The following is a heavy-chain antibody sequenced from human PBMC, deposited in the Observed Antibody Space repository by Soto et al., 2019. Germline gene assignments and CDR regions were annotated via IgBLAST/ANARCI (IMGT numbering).Heavy chain of an antibody. Sequence: ASVKVSCKASGYTFTSYGISWVRQAPGQGLEWMGWISAYNGNTNYAQKLQGRVTMTTDTSTSTAYMELRSLRSDDTAVYYCARVLIYYYDSSGHRKDFDYWGQGTLVTVSS. CDR1: GYTFTSYG. CDR3: ARVLIYYYDSSGHRKDFDY. CDR2: ISAYNGNT. J-gene: IGHJ4*02. D-gene: IGHD3-22*01. V-gene: IGHV1-18*01.